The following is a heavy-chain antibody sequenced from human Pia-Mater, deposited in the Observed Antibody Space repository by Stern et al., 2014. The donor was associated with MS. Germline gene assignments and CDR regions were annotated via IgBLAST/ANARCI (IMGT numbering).Heavy chain of an antibody. CDR3: ARDGGGVDI. Sequence: VQLVESGAEVKKPGSSVKVSCKASGGTFSSYAIRWVRQAPGQGLEWLGGIIPTIGISNHAQKFQGRVTITADKSTNTGYMELSSLRSEDTALYYCARDGGGVDIWGQGTMVSVSS. V-gene: IGHV1-69*17. CDR1: GGTFSSYA. D-gene: IGHD2-8*01. J-gene: IGHJ3*02. CDR2: IIPTIGIS.